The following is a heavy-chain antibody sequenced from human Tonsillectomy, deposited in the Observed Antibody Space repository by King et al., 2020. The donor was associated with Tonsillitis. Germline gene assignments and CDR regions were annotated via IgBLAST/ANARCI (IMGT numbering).Heavy chain of an antibody. CDR3: AKDMAIVAAGPSNFDH. CDR2: ISWNSGNK. CDR1: GFTFDDYA. V-gene: IGHV3-9*01. D-gene: IGHD6-13*01. J-gene: IGHJ4*02. Sequence: VQLVESGGDLVQPGRSLRLSCAASGFTFDDYAMHWVRQTPGKGLEWVSGISWNSGNKGYADSVKGRFTIFRDKAKNSLYLQMNNLRLEDTALYYCAKDMAIVAAGPSNFDHWGQGTLVTVSS.